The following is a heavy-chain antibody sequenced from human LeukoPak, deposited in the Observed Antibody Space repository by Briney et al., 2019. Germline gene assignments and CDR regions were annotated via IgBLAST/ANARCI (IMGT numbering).Heavy chain of an antibody. CDR2: ISWDGGST. CDR1: GFTFDDYA. CDR3: AKDIRPVLAAAVGYFDY. D-gene: IGHD6-13*01. Sequence: GGSLRLSCAAPGFTFDDYAMHWVRQAPGKGLEWVSLISWDGGSTYYADSVKGRITISRDNSKNSLYLQMNSLRAEDTALYYCAKDIRPVLAAAVGYFDYWGQGTLVTVSS. J-gene: IGHJ4*02. V-gene: IGHV3-43D*03.